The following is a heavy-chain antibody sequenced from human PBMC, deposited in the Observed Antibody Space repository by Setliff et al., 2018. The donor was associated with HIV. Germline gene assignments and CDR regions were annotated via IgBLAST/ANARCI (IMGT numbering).Heavy chain of an antibody. D-gene: IGHD5-12*01. CDR1: GFNVNNKY. V-gene: IGHV3-66*01. Sequence: GGSLRLSCAASGFNVNNKYMSWVRQAPGKGLEWVSIIYSDDYTKYADSLKGRFTISRDTSKNTLYLQMNSLRAEDTAVYHCARMISPRSNRYSPGWFDYWGQGTLVTVSS. CDR3: ARMISPRSNRYSPGWFDY. J-gene: IGHJ4*02. CDR2: IYSDDYT.